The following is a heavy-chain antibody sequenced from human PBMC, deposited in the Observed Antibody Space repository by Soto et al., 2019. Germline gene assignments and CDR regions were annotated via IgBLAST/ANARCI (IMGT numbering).Heavy chain of an antibody. D-gene: IGHD2-15*01. CDR2: ISAYNGNT. V-gene: IGHV1-18*01. J-gene: IGHJ5*02. Sequence: GASVKVSCKASGYTFTSYGISWVRQAPGQGLEWMGWISAYNGNTNYAQKLQGRVTMTTDTSTSTAYMELRSPRSDDTAVYYCARGAYCSGGSCYSRWFDPWGQGTLVTVSS. CDR3: ARGAYCSGGSCYSRWFDP. CDR1: GYTFTSYG.